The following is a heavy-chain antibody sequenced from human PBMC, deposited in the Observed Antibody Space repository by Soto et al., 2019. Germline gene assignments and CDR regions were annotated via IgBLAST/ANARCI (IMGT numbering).Heavy chain of an antibody. J-gene: IGHJ6*02. CDR1: DFTISNAW. CDR2: IKTKTEGGAT. Sequence: EVQLVESGGGLVKPGGSLRLSCAASDFTISNAWMNWVRQAPGKGLEWVGRIKTKTEGGATDYAAPLKGRFTISRDDSKNTRFLQMNILKTEDTAVYYCTTGSVGGVWGQGATVTVSS. CDR3: TTGSVGGV. D-gene: IGHD2-15*01. V-gene: IGHV3-15*07.